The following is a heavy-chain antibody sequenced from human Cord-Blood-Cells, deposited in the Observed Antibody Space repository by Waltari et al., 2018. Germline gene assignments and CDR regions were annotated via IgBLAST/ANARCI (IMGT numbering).Heavy chain of an antibody. CDR3: ARGPGRFLEWLLGYYYMDV. J-gene: IGHJ6*03. V-gene: IGHV4-34*01. CDR1: GGSFSGYY. CDR2: INHSGST. Sequence: QVQLQQWGAGLLKPSETLSLTCAVYGGSFSGYYWSWIRQPPGTGLEWIGEINHSGSTNYNPALKSRVTISEATSKNQFSLKLSSVTAADTAVYYCARGPGRFLEWLLGYYYMDVWGKGTTVTVSS. D-gene: IGHD3-3*01.